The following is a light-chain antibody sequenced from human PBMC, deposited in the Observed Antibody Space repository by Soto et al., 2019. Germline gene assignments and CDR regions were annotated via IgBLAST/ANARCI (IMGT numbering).Light chain of an antibody. J-gene: IGKJ3*01. CDR2: APS. Sequence: DIQMTQSPSSPSASVGDRVTITCRASQGIRYDLGWYQQKPGKAPTRPIYAPSSLQSAVPSKFSGSGSGTEFTLTISTLQPKELTTYYCTHHNCHSFTFGPETKVDIK. V-gene: IGKV1-17*01. CDR3: THHNCHSFT. CDR1: QGIRYD.